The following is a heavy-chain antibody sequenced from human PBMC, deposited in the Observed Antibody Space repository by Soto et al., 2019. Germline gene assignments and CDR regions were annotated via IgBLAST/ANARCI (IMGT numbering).Heavy chain of an antibody. J-gene: IGHJ4*02. CDR2: IIPIFGTA. V-gene: IGHV1-69*12. Sequence: QVQLVQSGAEVKKPGSSVKVSCKASGGTFSSYAISWVRQAPGQGLEWMGGIIPIFGTANYAPKFQGRVTTTADESTSTAYMELSSLRSEDTAVYYCSRTVDTAMGTFDYWGQGTLVTVSS. CDR1: GGTFSSYA. CDR3: SRTVDTAMGTFDY. D-gene: IGHD5-18*01.